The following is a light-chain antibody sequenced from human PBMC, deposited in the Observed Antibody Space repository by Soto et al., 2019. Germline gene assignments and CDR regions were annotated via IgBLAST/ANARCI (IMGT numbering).Light chain of an antibody. Sequence: EIVLTQSPATLSSFPGERATLSCRASQYVNTRLAWYQHKPGQAPRLLIYLTSIRATGAPARFSGSGSGTDFTLTISSLEPEDFAVYYCHQRQSWPRTFGQGTKVEIK. CDR1: QYVNTR. CDR2: LTS. V-gene: IGKV3-11*01. J-gene: IGKJ1*01. CDR3: HQRQSWPRT.